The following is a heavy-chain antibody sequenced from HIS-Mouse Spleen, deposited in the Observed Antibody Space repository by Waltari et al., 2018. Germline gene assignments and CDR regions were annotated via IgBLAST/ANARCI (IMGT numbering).Heavy chain of an antibody. J-gene: IGHJ1*01. D-gene: IGHD6-13*01. CDR3: ARLRYSSSWLEYFQH. Sequence: EVQLVQSGAEVKKPGESLKLSCKGSGYSFTSYWIGGVRQMPGKGLEWRGIIYPGDSDTRYSPSFQGQVTISADKSISTAYLQWSSLKASDTAMYYCARLRYSSSWLEYFQHWGQGTLVTVSS. CDR1: GYSFTSYW. V-gene: IGHV5-51*03. CDR2: IYPGDSDT.